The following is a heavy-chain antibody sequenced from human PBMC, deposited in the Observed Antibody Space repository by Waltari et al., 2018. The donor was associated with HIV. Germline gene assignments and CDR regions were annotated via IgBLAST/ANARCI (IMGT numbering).Heavy chain of an antibody. Sequence: EVQLVVSGGGLVQPGGSLRLSCEASGFTFSSYWMHWVRQVPGKGLVWGSRINSEGNSTTYADSVKVRFTISRDNAKSTLYLQMNSLRDEDTAVYYCARTFTVATISPLLHWGQGTLVTVSS. D-gene: IGHD5-12*01. CDR2: INSEGNST. CDR1: GFTFSSYW. V-gene: IGHV3-74*01. CDR3: ARTFTVATISPLLH. J-gene: IGHJ4*02.